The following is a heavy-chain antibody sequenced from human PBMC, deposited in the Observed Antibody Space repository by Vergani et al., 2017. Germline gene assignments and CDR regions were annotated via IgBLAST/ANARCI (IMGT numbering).Heavy chain of an antibody. Sequence: QVQLVQSGAEVKKPGSSVKVSCKASGGTFSSYAISWVRQAPGQGLEWMGWMNTKSGSSTYAQGFTGRFLFSLDTSVSTAYLQISSLKADDTAVYYCAREELESRYKYGLDVWGQGTTVTVSS. CDR2: MNTKSGSS. CDR3: AREELESRYKYGLDV. CDR1: GGTFSSYA. V-gene: IGHV7-4-1*02. D-gene: IGHD1-7*01. J-gene: IGHJ6*02.